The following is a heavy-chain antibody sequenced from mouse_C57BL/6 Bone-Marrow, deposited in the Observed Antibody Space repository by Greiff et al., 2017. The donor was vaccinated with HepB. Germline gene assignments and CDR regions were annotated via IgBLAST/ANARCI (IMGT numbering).Heavy chain of an antibody. CDR3: AIRIYYGNCFDY. V-gene: IGHV1-64*01. CDR2: IHPNSGST. J-gene: IGHJ2*01. CDR1: GYTFTSYW. D-gene: IGHD2-1*01. Sequence: QVQLQQPGAELVKPGASVKLSCKASGYTFTSYWMHWVKQRPGQGLEWIGMIHPNSGSTNYNEKFKSKATLTVDKSSSTAYMQLSSLTSEDSAVYYCAIRIYYGNCFDYWGQGTTLTVSS.